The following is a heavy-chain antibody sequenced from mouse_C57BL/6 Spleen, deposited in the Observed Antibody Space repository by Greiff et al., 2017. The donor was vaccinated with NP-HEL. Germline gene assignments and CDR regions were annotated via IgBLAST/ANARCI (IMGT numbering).Heavy chain of an antibody. D-gene: IGHD1-1*01. Sequence: VQLQQSGPELVKPGASVKISCKASGYAFSSSWMNWVKQRPGKGLEWIGRIYPGDGDTNYNGKFKGKATLTVDKSSSTAYMQLSSLTSEDSAVYFCARSLITTVVATHYADWGKGTTLTVSS. CDR1: GYAFSSSW. J-gene: IGHJ2*01. CDR2: IYPGDGDT. V-gene: IGHV1-82*01. CDR3: ARSLITTVVATHYAD.